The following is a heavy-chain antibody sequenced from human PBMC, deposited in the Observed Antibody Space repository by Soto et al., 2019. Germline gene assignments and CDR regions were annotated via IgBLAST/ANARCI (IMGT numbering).Heavy chain of an antibody. CDR1: GDSVSSNSAA. D-gene: IGHD6-19*01. V-gene: IGHV6-1*01. J-gene: IGHJ3*02. CDR3: ARETDPGIAVGADAFDI. CDR2: TYYRSKWYN. Sequence: SQTLSLTCAISGDSVSSNSAAWNWIRQSPSRGLEWLGRTYYRSKWYNDYAVSVKSRITINPDTSKNQFSLQLNSVTPEDTAVYYCARETDPGIAVGADAFDIWGQGTMVTVSS.